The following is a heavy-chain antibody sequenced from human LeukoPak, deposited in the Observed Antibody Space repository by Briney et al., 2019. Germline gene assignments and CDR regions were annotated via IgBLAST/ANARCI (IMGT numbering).Heavy chain of an antibody. D-gene: IGHD5-18*01. CDR3: ARGWVDTAMVKGQVDY. CDR2: ISSSSSYI. J-gene: IGHJ4*02. V-gene: IGHV3-21*01. CDR1: GFTFSSYS. Sequence: GGSLRLSCAASGFTFSSYSMNWVRQAPGKGLEWVSFISSSSSYIYYADSVKGRFTISRDNAKNSLYLQMNSLRAEDTAVYYCARGWVDTAMVKGQVDYWGQGTLVTVSS.